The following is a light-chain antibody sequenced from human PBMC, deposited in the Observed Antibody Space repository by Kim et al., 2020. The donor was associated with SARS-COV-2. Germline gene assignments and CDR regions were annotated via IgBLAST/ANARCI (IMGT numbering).Light chain of an antibody. J-gene: IGLJ3*02. CDR3: QTWGSGNWV. CDR1: SGHTTYA. CDR2: LNSDGSH. V-gene: IGLV4-69*01. Sequence: SVKLTCTLSSGHTTYAIAWQQQQPEKGPRYLMRLNSDGSHTKGDGIPDRFSGSSSGAERHLTISSLQSEDVADYYCQTWGSGNWVFGGGTQLTVL.